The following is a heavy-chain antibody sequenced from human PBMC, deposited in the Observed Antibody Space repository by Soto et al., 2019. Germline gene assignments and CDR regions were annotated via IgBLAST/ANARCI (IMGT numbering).Heavy chain of an antibody. CDR3: AKDTYGSGWYYFDS. V-gene: IGHV3-9*01. D-gene: IGHD6-19*01. CDR2: IDWNSGNI. Sequence: EVQLVESGGGLVQPGRSLRLSCAASGFTFDDYAMHWVRQHPGKGLEWVSGIDWNSGNIGYADSVKGRFTISRDNAKNSLYLQMNSLRAEDTALYYCAKDTYGSGWYYFDSWGQGTLVTVSS. J-gene: IGHJ4*02. CDR1: GFTFDDYA.